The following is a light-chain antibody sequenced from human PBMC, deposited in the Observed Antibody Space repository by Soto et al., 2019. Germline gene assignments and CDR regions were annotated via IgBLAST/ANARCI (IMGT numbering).Light chain of an antibody. Sequence: VLWMTQSPSLLSASTGDRVTITCRTSQGVSTYVAGYQQKPGKPPKPLIYAASTLHSGVPARFSGSGSGTDFTLTISCLQSEDFATYYCQEYYIFPLAFGGGTKVDIK. CDR3: QEYYIFPLA. J-gene: IGKJ4*01. CDR1: QGVSTY. CDR2: AAS. V-gene: IGKV1D-8*01.